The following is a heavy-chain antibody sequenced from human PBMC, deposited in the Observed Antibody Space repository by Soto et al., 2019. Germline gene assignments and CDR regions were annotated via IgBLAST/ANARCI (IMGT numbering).Heavy chain of an antibody. CDR2: INHSGST. Sequence: SETLSLTCAVYGGPFSVYYWSWIRQPPGKGLEWIGEINHSGSTNYNPSLKSRVTISVDTSTNPFSLKLSSVTAADTAVYYCARSRRITIFGVAPSGMDVGGKGTTVTVSS. CDR3: ARSRRITIFGVAPSGMDV. CDR1: GGPFSVYY. V-gene: IGHV4-34*01. D-gene: IGHD3-3*01. J-gene: IGHJ6*04.